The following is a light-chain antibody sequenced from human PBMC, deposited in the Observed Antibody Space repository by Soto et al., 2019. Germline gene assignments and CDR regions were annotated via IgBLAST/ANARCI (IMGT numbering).Light chain of an antibody. CDR1: QSVSSG. V-gene: IGKV3-11*01. J-gene: IGKJ4*01. CDR3: QQRSNWPPVT. Sequence: EIVLTQSPATLSLSPGERATLSCRASQSVSSGLAWYQQEPGQAPRLLIYDASNRATGIPARFSGSGSGTDFTLTISSLEPEDFAVYYCQQRSNWPPVTFGGGTKVDIK. CDR2: DAS.